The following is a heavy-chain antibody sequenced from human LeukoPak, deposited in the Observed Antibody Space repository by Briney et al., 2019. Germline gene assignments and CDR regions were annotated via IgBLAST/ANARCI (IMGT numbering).Heavy chain of an antibody. Sequence: GGSLRLSCAASGFTFSSYSMTWVRQAPGKGLEWVSSISSSSSYIYYADSVKGRFTISRDNAKNSLYLQMNSLRAEDTAVYYCARDRSDIVVVVGPQWDDYYYYGMDVWGQGTTVTVSS. V-gene: IGHV3-21*01. CDR1: GFTFSSYS. CDR2: ISSSSSYI. J-gene: IGHJ6*02. CDR3: ARDRSDIVVVVGPQWDDYYYYGMDV. D-gene: IGHD2-15*01.